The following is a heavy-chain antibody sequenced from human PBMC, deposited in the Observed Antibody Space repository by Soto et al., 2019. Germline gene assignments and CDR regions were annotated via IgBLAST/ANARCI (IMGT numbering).Heavy chain of an antibody. Sequence: EVQLVESGGTLVQPGGSLRLSCAASGFTFNTYWMHWVRQAPGTGLVWVSRINSDGTRTTYADSVKGRFTIPRDNAKNTVYLQMNSLRAEDTAVYYCTTVATNSYNWLDPWGQGTLVTVSS. D-gene: IGHD5-12*01. CDR2: INSDGTRT. V-gene: IGHV3-74*01. CDR1: GFTFNTYW. CDR3: TTVATNSYNWLDP. J-gene: IGHJ5*02.